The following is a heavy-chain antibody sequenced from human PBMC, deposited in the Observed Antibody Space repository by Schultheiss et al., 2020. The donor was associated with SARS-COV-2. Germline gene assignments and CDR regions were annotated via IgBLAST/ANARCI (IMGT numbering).Heavy chain of an antibody. CDR1: GYSISSDYY. CDR2: IYYSGST. Sequence: SETLSLTCAVSGYSISSDYYWGWIRQPPGKGLEWIGYIYYSGSTYYNPSLKSRVTISVDTSKNQFSLKLSSVTAADTAVYYCASAGVDGDYTKPYYFDYWGQGTLVTVSS. D-gene: IGHD4-17*01. J-gene: IGHJ4*02. V-gene: IGHV4-38-2*01. CDR3: ASAGVDGDYTKPYYFDY.